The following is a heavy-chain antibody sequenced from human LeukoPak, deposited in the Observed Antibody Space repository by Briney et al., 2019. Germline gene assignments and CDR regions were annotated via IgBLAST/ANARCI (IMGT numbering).Heavy chain of an antibody. Sequence: GGSLRLSCTASGFTLGTYWMHWVRQAPGEGLVRVSLINTDGTNTNYADSVKGRFTISGDNATNTLYLQTNSLRAGDTAVYYCICERGGGQGTLVTVSS. CDR3: ICERG. J-gene: IGHJ4*02. CDR1: GFTLGTYW. V-gene: IGHV3-74*01. CDR2: INTDGTNT. D-gene: IGHD2-21*01.